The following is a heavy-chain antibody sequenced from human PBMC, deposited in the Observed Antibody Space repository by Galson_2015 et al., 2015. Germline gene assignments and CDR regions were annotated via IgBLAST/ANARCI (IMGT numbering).Heavy chain of an antibody. D-gene: IGHD3-10*01. J-gene: IGHJ4*02. CDR3: GRSFGGTPLNDY. CDR2: IKQDGSEK. V-gene: IGHV3-7*01. Sequence: SLRLSCAASGFTFSSYWMSWVRQAPGKGLEWVANIKQDGSEKYYMDSVKGRFTISRDNAKNSLYLQMNSLRAEDTAVYYCGRSFGGTPLNDYWGQGTLVTVSS. CDR1: GFTFSSYW.